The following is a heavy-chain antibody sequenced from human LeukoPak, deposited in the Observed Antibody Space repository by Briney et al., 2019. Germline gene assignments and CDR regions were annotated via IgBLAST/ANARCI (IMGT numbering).Heavy chain of an antibody. D-gene: IGHD6-13*01. CDR3: AKDLALRAAAGSFDY. J-gene: IGHJ4*02. CDR1: GFTFSSYG. Sequence: GRPLRLSCAASGFTFSSYGMHWVRQAPGKGLEWVAVISYDGSNKYYADSVKGRFTISRDNSKNTLYLQMNSLRAEDTAVYYCAKDLALRAAAGSFDYWGQGTLVTVSS. V-gene: IGHV3-30*18. CDR2: ISYDGSNK.